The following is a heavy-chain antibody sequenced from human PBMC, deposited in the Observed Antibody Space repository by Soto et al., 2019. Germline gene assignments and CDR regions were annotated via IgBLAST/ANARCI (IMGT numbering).Heavy chain of an antibody. CDR2: ISGSGGST. J-gene: IGHJ4*02. V-gene: IGHV3-23*01. Sequence: EVQLLESGGGLVQPGGSLRLSCAASGFTFSSYAMSWVRQAPGKGLEWVSAISGSGGSTYYADSVKGRFTISRDNSKNTLYLQMNSLRAEDTAVYYCAKDLWGQQLVPRPYYFDYWGQGTLVTVSS. CDR1: GFTFSSYA. CDR3: AKDLWGQQLVPRPYYFDY. D-gene: IGHD6-13*01.